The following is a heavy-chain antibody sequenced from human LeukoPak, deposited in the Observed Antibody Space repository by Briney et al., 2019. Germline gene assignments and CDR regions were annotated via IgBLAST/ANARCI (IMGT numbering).Heavy chain of an antibody. V-gene: IGHV4-39*01. Sequence: PSETLSLTCTVSGGSISSSSYYWGWIRQPPGKGLEWIGSIYYSGSTYYNPSLKSRVTIPVDTSKNQFSLKLSSVTAADTAVYYCARTSITIFGVVTTFDYWGQGTLVTVSS. CDR2: IYYSGST. CDR1: GGSISSSSYY. J-gene: IGHJ4*02. D-gene: IGHD3-3*01. CDR3: ARTSITIFGVVTTFDY.